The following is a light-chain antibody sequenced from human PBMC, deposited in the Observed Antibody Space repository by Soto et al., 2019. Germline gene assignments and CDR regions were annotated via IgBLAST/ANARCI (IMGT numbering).Light chain of an antibody. CDR1: QGISSY. CDR2: AAS. Sequence: QFIQSPSAMCPSLRHSVTVSCRASQGISSYLAWYQQKPGQAPKLLIYAASTLPSGVPSRFSGSGSGTDFTLTISRLEPEDFAVYYCQQYGSSSITFGQGTRLEI. V-gene: IGKV1-9*01. CDR3: QQYGSSSIT. J-gene: IGKJ5*01.